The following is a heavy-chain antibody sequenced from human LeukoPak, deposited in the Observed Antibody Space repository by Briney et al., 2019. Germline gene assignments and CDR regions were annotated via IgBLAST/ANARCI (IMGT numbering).Heavy chain of an antibody. CDR2: INVGNGKT. CDR3: ARVGGSYFDC. Sequence: ASVKVSCKASGYTFTGYTMHWVRQAPGQRLEWMGWINVGNGKTKYSQVFQGRVTITSDTSASTAYMELSSLRSEDMAVYYCARVGGSYFDCWGQGTLVTVSS. J-gene: IGHJ4*02. D-gene: IGHD1-26*01. V-gene: IGHV1-3*03. CDR1: GYTFTGYT.